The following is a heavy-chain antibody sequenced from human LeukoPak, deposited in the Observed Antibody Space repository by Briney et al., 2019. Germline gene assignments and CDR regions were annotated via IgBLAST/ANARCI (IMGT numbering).Heavy chain of an antibody. Sequence: SETLSLTCTVSGGSISSYYWNWIRQPPGKGLEWIAYMFYNVSTNYSPSLKSRVTISVDTSKNQFSLKLISVTAADTAVYFCARQGSGRAFDIWGQGTMVTVSS. CDR2: MFYNVST. CDR1: GGSISSYY. V-gene: IGHV4-59*08. CDR3: ARQGSGRAFDI. J-gene: IGHJ3*02.